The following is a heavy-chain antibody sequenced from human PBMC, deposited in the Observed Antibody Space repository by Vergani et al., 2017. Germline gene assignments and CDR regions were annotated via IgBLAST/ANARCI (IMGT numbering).Heavy chain of an antibody. CDR2: ISGSGGST. CDR3: ARVRVAVAERAYYYYGMDV. Sequence: EVQLLESGGGLVQPGGSLRLSCAASGFTFSSYAMSWVRQAPGKGLEWVSAISGSGGSTYYADSVKGRFTISRDNSKNTLYLQMNSLRAEDTAVYYCARVRVAVAERAYYYYGMDVWGQGTTVTVSS. V-gene: IGHV3-23*01. CDR1: GFTFSSYA. D-gene: IGHD6-19*01. J-gene: IGHJ6*02.